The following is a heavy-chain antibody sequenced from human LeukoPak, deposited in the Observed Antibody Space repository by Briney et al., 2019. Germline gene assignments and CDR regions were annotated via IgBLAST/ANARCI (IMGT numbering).Heavy chain of an antibody. CDR3: ARLGSYWDYYYYMDV. CDR2: IYYSGST. Sequence: SETLSLTCTVSGGSISSSSYYWGWIRQPPGKGLEWIGSIYYSGSTYYNPSLKSRVTISVDTSKNQFSLKLSSVTTADTAVYYCARLGSYWDYYYYMDVWGKGTTVTVSS. V-gene: IGHV4-39*01. J-gene: IGHJ6*03. CDR1: GGSISSSSYY. D-gene: IGHD1-26*01.